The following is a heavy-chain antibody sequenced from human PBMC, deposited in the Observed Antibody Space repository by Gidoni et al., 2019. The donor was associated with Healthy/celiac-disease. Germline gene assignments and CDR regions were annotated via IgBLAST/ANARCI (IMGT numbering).Heavy chain of an antibody. CDR3: ARHPSPTEPSSYYYYYGMDV. Sequence: QVQLVQSGAEVKKPGSSVKVSCKASGGTFSSYAISWVRQAPGQGLAWMGGLIPIFGTANYAQKFQGRVTITADESTSTAYMELSSLRSEDTAVYYCARHPSPTEPSSYYYYYGMDVWGQGTTVTVSS. J-gene: IGHJ6*02. CDR2: LIPIFGTA. D-gene: IGHD6-6*01. V-gene: IGHV1-69*01. CDR1: GGTFSSYA.